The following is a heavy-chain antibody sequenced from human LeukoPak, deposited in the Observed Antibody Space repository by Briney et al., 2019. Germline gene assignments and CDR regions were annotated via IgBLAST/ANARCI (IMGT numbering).Heavy chain of an antibody. V-gene: IGHV1-24*01. D-gene: IGHD5-12*01. Sequence: ASVEVSCKVSGYTLTELSMHWVRQAPGKGLEWMGGFDPEDGETIYAQKFQGRVTMTEDTSTVTAYMELSSLRSEDTAVYYCAIKSGSYYYYYMDVWGKGTTVTVSS. CDR3: AIKSGSYYYYYMDV. CDR1: GYTLTELS. J-gene: IGHJ6*03. CDR2: FDPEDGET.